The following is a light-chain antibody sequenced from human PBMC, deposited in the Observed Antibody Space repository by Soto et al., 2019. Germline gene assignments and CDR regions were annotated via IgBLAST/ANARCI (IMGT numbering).Light chain of an antibody. V-gene: IGKV1-5*03. Sequence: DIQMTQSPSTLSGSVGNRVTITCRASQTISSWLAWYQQKPGKAPKLLIYKASTLKSGVPSRFSGSGPGTEFTLTISSLQPDEFATYYCQHYNSYSEAVGQGTKVDIK. CDR3: QHYNSYSEA. CDR1: QTISSW. J-gene: IGKJ1*01. CDR2: KAS.